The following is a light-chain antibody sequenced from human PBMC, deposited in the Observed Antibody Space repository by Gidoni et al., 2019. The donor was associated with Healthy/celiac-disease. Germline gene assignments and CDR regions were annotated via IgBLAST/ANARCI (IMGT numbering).Light chain of an antibody. CDR3: QHSYSTRWT. J-gene: IGKJ1*01. CDR2: AAA. Sequence: IQMTQSPSSLSASVGDRVTITCRASQSISSYLNWYQQKPGKAPKLLIYAAASLQSGVPSRFRGSGSGTDFTRTSSRQQDEDFATYYCQHSYSTRWTFGQGTKVEIK. CDR1: QSISSY. V-gene: IGKV1-39*01.